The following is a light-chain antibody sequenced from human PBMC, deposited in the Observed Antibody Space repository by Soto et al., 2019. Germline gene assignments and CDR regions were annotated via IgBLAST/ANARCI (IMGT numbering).Light chain of an antibody. CDR3: QQSYSTLLT. J-gene: IGKJ4*01. CDR1: QSISSY. V-gene: IGKV1-39*01. CDR2: AAS. Sequence: DIQMTQSPSSLSASVGDRVTITCRASQSISSYLNWYQQKPGKAPKPLIYAASSLQSGVPSRFSGSGSGTDFTLTIRSLQREDFATYYCQQSYSTLLTFGGGTKVEFK.